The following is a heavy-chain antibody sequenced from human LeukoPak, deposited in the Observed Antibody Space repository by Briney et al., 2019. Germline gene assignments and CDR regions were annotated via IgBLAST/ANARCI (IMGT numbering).Heavy chain of an antibody. V-gene: IGHV3-7*03. J-gene: IGHJ4*02. Sequence: PGGSLRLSCAASGFTFSSYWMSWVRQAPGKGLEWVANIKQDGSEKYYVDSVTGRFTISRDNAKNSLYLQMTGLRAEDTAVYYCARERGRGRDSPWFDYWGQGTLVTVSS. CDR1: GFTFSSYW. CDR2: IKQDGSEK. D-gene: IGHD1-26*01. CDR3: ARERGRGRDSPWFDY.